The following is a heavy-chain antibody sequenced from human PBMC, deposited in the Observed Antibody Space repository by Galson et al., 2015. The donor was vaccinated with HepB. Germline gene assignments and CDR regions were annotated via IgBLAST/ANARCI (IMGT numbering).Heavy chain of an antibody. D-gene: IGHD3-10*01. CDR3: ARDSGSEGVSGSGSSHAIWSLILDS. V-gene: IGHV3-30*04. J-gene: IGHJ4*02. CDR1: GFTFSSYA. Sequence: SLRLSCAASGFTFSSYALHWVRQAPGKGLEWVAIISYDGTHKYYADSVKGRFTLSRDNTKNMLFLQMNSLRTEDTSVYYCARDSGSEGVSGSGSSHAIWSLILDSWGQGTLVTVSP. CDR2: ISYDGTHK.